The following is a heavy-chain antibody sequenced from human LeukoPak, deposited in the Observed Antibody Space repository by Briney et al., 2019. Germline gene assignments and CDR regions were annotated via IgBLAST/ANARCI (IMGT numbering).Heavy chain of an antibody. CDR1: GDSMSSSGDY. V-gene: IGHV4-39*01. CDR2: IFYSGTT. D-gene: IGHD5-24*01. J-gene: IGHJ4*02. Sequence: SETLSLTCTVSGDSMSSSGDYWASIRHPPRNGLEWLRSIFYSGTTYHNPSLKSRLTLSVDTSNNHFSLELHSVTAAHPSMYYCARHHDGSLLSSLAFWGQGTLVSVSS. CDR3: ARHHDGSLLSSLAF.